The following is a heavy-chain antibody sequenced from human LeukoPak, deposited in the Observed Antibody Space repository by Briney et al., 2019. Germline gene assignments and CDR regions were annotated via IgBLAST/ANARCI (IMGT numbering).Heavy chain of an antibody. CDR1: GLTFSSYA. J-gene: IGHJ4*02. CDR3: ANEIRPNDY. CDR2: ISSSGGTT. Sequence: GGSLRLSCAASGLTFSSYAMTWVRQAPGKGLEWVSTISSSGGTTHYADSVKGRFTISRDNSKNTLYLQMNSLSADDTAMYYCANEIRPNDYWGQGTLVTVSS. D-gene: IGHD4-17*01. V-gene: IGHV3-23*01.